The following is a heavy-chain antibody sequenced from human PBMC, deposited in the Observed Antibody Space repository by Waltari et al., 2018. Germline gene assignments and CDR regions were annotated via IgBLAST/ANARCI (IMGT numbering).Heavy chain of an antibody. V-gene: IGHV1-46*01. J-gene: IGHJ6*02. CDR2: INPSGGST. CDR3: ARVAYCGGDCYQRYYYYYYGMDV. CDR1: GYTFTSYY. Sequence: QVQLVQSGAEVKKPGASVKVSCKASGYTFTSYYMHWVRQAPGQGLEWMGIINPSGGSTSYAQKFQGRVTMTRDTSTSTVYMELSSLRSEDTAVYYCARVAYCGGDCYQRYYYYYYGMDVWGQGTTVTVSS. D-gene: IGHD2-21*02.